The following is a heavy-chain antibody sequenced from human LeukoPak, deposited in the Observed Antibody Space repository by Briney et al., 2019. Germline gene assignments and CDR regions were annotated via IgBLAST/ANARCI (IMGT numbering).Heavy chain of an antibody. CDR2: ISSSGSTI. J-gene: IGHJ4*02. Sequence: QPGGSLRLSCAASGFTFSSYEMNWVRQAPGKGREWVSYISSSGSTIYYADSVKGRFTISRDNAKNSLYLQMNSLRAEDTAVYYCARCHDYYDSSETGCYWGQGTLVTVSS. CDR3: ARCHDYYDSSETGCY. CDR1: GFTFSSYE. V-gene: IGHV3-48*03. D-gene: IGHD3-22*01.